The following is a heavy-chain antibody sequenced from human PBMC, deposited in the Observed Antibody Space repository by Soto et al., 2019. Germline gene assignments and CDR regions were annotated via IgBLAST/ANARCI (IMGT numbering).Heavy chain of an antibody. J-gene: IGHJ5*02. CDR2: INHSAST. CDR1: GGSFSGYY. V-gene: IGHV4-34*01. CDR3: ATHFYLTAAPHRFYP. Sequence: SETLSLTCAVYGGSFSGYYWSWIRQPPGKGLEWIGEINHSASTNYNPSLKSRVTIPIDTSKNHFSLKLSSVTAADTSLYYCATHFYLTAAPHRFYPRGPGTLLSVS. D-gene: IGHD6-13*01.